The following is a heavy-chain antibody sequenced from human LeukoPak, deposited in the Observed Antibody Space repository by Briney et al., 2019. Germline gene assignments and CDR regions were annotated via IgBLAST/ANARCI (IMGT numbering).Heavy chain of an antibody. Sequence: GASVKVSCKASGYTFTGYYMHWVRQAPGQGLEWMGWINHNSGGTNYAQKFQGRVTMTRDTSISTAYMQLSRLRSDDTAVYYCARRHGKERRDGYNSMLFWGQGALVTVSS. V-gene: IGHV1-2*02. J-gene: IGHJ4*02. CDR3: ARRHGKERRDGYNSMLF. CDR2: INHNSGGT. D-gene: IGHD5-24*01. CDR1: GYTFTGYY.